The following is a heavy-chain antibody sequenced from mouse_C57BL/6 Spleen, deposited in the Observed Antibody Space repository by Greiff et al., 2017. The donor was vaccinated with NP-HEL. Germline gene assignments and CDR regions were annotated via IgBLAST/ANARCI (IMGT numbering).Heavy chain of an antibody. CDR2: IYPGDGDT. D-gene: IGHD2-12*01. CDR3: ARTLPSMDY. V-gene: IGHV1-80*01. Sequence: QVHVKQSGAELVKPGASVKISCKASGYAFSSYWMHWVKQRPGKGLEWIGQIYPGDGDTNYNGKFKGKATLTADKSSSTAYMQLSSLTSEDSAVYFCARTLPSMDYWGQGTSVTVSS. CDR1: GYAFSSYW. J-gene: IGHJ4*01.